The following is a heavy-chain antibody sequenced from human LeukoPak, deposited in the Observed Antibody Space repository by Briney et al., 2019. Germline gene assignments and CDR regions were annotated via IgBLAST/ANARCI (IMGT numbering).Heavy chain of an antibody. CDR3: AREGRSSTPGY. Sequence: PSETLSLTCTVSGGSISSYYRSWIRQPPGKGLEWIGRISTSGSPDYNPSLKSRVTMSIDTSKSQFSLRLTSVTAADTALYFCAREGRSSTPGYWGQGTLVTASS. J-gene: IGHJ4*02. D-gene: IGHD2-15*01. CDR2: ISTSGSP. CDR1: GGSISSYY. V-gene: IGHV4-4*07.